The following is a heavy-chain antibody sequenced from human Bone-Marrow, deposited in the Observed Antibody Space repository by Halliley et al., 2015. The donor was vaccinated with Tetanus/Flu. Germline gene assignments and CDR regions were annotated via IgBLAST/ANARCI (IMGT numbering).Heavy chain of an antibody. CDR2: YSGNP. V-gene: IGHV4-39*01. J-gene: IGHJ6*02. Sequence: YSGNPYYNASFKSRVTISLDTSKTQFSLKMTSVKATDTAVYYCARQATFCSGAGCYPGNAAVWGQGTTVTVSS. D-gene: IGHD2-15*01. CDR3: ARQATFCSGAGCYPGNAAV.